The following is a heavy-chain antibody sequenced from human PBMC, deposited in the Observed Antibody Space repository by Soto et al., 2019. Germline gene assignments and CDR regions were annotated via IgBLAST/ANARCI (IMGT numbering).Heavy chain of an antibody. Sequence: SVKISCKASGFTFTSSAVQWVRQARGQRLEWIGWIVVGSGNTNYAQKFQERVTITRDMSTSTAYMELSSLRSEDTAVYYCRWGYGSGSYLVDYWGQGTLVTVSS. CDR1: GFTFTSSA. CDR2: IVVGSGNT. CDR3: RWGYGSGSYLVDY. J-gene: IGHJ4*02. V-gene: IGHV1-58*01. D-gene: IGHD3-10*01.